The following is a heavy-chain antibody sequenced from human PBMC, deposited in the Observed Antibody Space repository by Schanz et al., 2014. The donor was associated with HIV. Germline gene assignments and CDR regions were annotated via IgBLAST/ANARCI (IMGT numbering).Heavy chain of an antibody. V-gene: IGHV3-23*01. Sequence: EVQLLESGGGWVLPGGAGREEGEVSGGTGRGDTMSWVRQAPGKGLEWVSSISVTGDNTYYADSVKGRFAISRDTSKKTLYLQMNSLRADDTAVYFCAIRTPMVPFRAFDIWGRGTWVTVSS. D-gene: IGHD5-18*01. CDR3: AIRTPMVPFRAFDI. CDR2: ISVTGDNT. J-gene: IGHJ3*02. CDR1: GGTGRGDT.